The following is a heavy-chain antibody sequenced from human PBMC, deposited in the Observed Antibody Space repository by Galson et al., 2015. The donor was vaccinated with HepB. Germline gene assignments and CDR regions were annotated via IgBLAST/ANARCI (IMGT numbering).Heavy chain of an antibody. J-gene: IGHJ3*02. CDR2: FDPEDGET. CDR1: GSTLTELS. Sequence: SVKVSCKVSGSTLTELSMHWVRQAPGKGLEWMGGFDPEDGETIYAQKFQGRVTMTEDTSTDTAYMELSSLRSEDTAVYYCATVRGSYGYPDAFDIWGQGTMVTVSS. D-gene: IGHD5-18*01. V-gene: IGHV1-24*01. CDR3: ATVRGSYGYPDAFDI.